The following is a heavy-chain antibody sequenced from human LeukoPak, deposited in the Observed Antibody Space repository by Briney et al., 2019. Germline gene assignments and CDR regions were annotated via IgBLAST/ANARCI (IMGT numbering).Heavy chain of an antibody. Sequence: GGSLRLSCAASGFTFSSYAMSWVRQAPGKGLEWVSVIYSGGNTYYADSVRGRFTISRDNSKNTLYLQMNSLRAEDTAVYYCARDLYYYDSSGYLRWGQGTLVTVSS. J-gene: IGHJ4*02. CDR2: IYSGGNT. CDR1: GFTFSSYA. D-gene: IGHD3-22*01. CDR3: ARDLYYYDSSGYLR. V-gene: IGHV3-53*01.